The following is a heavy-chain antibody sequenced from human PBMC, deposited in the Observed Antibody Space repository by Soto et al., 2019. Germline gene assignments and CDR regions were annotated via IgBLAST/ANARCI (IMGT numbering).Heavy chain of an antibody. D-gene: IGHD3-3*01. CDR3: ARVGHGNYDFWSGYYYYYYGMDV. CDR1: GAPITINY. CDR2: IYYSGST. V-gene: IGHV4-59*01. Sequence: SLTCTFSGAPITINYWNWIRQPPGKGLEWIGYIYYSGSTNYNPSLKSRVTISVDTSKNQFSLKLSSVTAADTAVYYCARVGHGNYDFWSGYYYYYYGMDVWGQGTTVTVSS. J-gene: IGHJ6*02.